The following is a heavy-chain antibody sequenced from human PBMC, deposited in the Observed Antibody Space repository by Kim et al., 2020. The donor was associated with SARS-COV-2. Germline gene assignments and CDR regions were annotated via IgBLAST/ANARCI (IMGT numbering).Heavy chain of an antibody. CDR2: SST. V-gene: IGHV3-23*01. Sequence: SSTHNADSVRRRFTISRDNSKDTLYLQMNSLTADDTAIYYGVRKYYGDLGMWGQGIQVTVSS. CDR3: VRKYYGDLGM. D-gene: IGHD4-17*01. J-gene: IGHJ4*02.